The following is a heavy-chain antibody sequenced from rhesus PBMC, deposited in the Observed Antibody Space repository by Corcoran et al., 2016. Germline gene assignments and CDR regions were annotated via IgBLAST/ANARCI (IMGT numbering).Heavy chain of an antibody. CDR1: GFTFIDYY. J-gene: IGHJ4*01. V-gene: IGHV3S22*01. CDR2: SRNKANSGKA. CDR3: ARRIAAASFDY. D-gene: IGHD6-43*01. Sequence: EVQLVESGGGLVQPGGSLRLSCAASGFTFIDYYMHWVRQAPGKGQEWVGLSRNKANSGKAEYAASVKGRLTISRGDSKSIASLQMNSLKTEDTAVYYCARRIAAASFDYWGQGVLVTVSS.